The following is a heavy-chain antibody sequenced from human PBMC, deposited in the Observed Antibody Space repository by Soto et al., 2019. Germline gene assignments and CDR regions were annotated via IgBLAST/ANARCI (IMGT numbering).Heavy chain of an antibody. Sequence: GGSLRLSCEASGFVFKDSSIHWVRQASGKGLEWVGRIRDRAYNYATAYAASVKGRLTISRDDSNNKAYLQMDSLKTEDTAIYYCTRLISAAQDYWGQGTLVTVPQ. CDR1: GFVFKDSS. J-gene: IGHJ4*02. CDR3: TRLISAAQDY. CDR2: IRDRAYNYAT. D-gene: IGHD3-10*01. V-gene: IGHV3-73*01.